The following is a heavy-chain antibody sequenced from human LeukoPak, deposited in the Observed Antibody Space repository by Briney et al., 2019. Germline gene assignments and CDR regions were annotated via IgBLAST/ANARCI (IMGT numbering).Heavy chain of an antibody. CDR2: IYYSGST. J-gene: IGHJ4*02. V-gene: IGHV4-59*08. CDR3: ARLSAPGIVVPAALTD. Sequence: PSETLSLTCTVSGGSISSYYWSWIRQPPGKGLEWIGYIYYSGSTNYNPSLKSRVTISVDTSKNQFSLKLSSVIAADTAVYYCARLSAPGIVVPAALTDWGQGTLVTVSS. CDR1: GGSISSYY. D-gene: IGHD2-2*01.